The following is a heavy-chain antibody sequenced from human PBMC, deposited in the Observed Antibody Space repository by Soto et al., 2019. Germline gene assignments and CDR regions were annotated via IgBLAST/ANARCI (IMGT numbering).Heavy chain of an antibody. CDR2: ISPYNENT. CDR1: GYIFNNYG. D-gene: IGHD6-13*01. J-gene: IGHJ4*02. Sequence: EASVKVSCKTSGYIFNNYGISWVRQAPGQGLEWMGWISPYNENTNYAQKFQGRVTVTTDTSTSTAYMELRSLRSDDTAVYYCARDSQHVWFDYWGQGTLVTVSS. V-gene: IGHV1-18*01. CDR3: ARDSQHVWFDY.